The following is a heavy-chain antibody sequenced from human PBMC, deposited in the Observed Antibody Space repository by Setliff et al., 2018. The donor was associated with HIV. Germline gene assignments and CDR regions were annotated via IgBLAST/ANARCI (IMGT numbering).Heavy chain of an antibody. V-gene: IGHV4-38-2*02. J-gene: IGHJ5*02. CDR1: GYSISSGYY. CDR3: ASAGPYCGDDCPYNWLTP. D-gene: IGHD2-21*02. CDR2: IYHSGST. Sequence: SETLSLTCTVSGYSISSGYYGGWIRQPPGKGLEWIGSIYHSGSTYYNPSLKSRVTISVDTSKNQFSLKLSSVTAADTAVYYCASAGPYCGDDCPYNWLTPWGQGTLVTVSS.